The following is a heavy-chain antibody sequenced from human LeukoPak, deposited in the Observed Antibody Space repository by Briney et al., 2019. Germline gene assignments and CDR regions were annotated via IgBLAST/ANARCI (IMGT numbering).Heavy chain of an antibody. J-gene: IGHJ6*02. Sequence: SETLSLTCTVSGGSISSYYWSWIRQPPGKGLEWIGYIYYSGTTKYNPSLKSRVTISVDTSKNQFSLKLSSVTAADTAVYYCVRDRLAVAGNYYYYGLDVWGQGTTVTVSS. D-gene: IGHD6-19*01. CDR2: IYYSGTT. V-gene: IGHV4-59*01. CDR3: VRDRLAVAGNYYYYGLDV. CDR1: GGSISSYY.